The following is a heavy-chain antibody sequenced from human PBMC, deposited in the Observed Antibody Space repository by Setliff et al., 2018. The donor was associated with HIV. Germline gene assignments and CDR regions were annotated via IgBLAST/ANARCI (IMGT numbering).Heavy chain of an antibody. CDR2: SYNSGST. V-gene: IGHV4-39*07. CDR1: GGSISSGTYY. CDR3: GRLGEF. J-gene: IGHJ4*02. D-gene: IGHD3-16*01. Sequence: SETLSLTCNVSGGSISSGTYYWGWIRQPPGKGLEWIGEVNHSGSTSYNSGSTSYNPSLKSRVTISLDTSKNQFSLNLTSVTAADTAVYYCGRLGEFWSQGSLVTVSS.